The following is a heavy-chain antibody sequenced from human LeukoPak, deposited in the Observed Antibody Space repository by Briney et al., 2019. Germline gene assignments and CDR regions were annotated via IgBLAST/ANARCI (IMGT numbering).Heavy chain of an antibody. V-gene: IGHV1-69*13. J-gene: IGHJ5*02. CDR1: GGTFSSYA. CDR3: ATLGVVVIKAA. D-gene: IGHD3-22*01. Sequence: ASVNVSCKASGGTFSSYAISWVRQAPGQGLEWMGGIIPIFGTANYAQKFQGRVTITADESTSTAYMELSSLRSEDTAVYYCATLGVVVIKAAWGQGTLVTVSS. CDR2: IIPIFGTA.